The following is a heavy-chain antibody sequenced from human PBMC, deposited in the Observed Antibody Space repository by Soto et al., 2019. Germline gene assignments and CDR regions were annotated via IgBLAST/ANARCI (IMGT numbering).Heavy chain of an antibody. V-gene: IGHV1-46*01. D-gene: IGHD1-26*01. J-gene: IGHJ3*02. CDR3: ARNRGSGLDI. Sequence: QVQLVQSGAEVNEPGASVKVSCKASGYTFTTYYIHWVRQAPGQGLEWMGFINPSGGSTSYSRKLQGRVTMTRDTSTSTVYMELSSLRSEDTAVYYCARNRGSGLDIWGQGTMVTVAS. CDR1: GYTFTTYY. CDR2: INPSGGST.